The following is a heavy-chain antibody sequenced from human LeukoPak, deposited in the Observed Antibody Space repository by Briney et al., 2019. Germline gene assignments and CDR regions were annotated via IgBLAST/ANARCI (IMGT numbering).Heavy chain of an antibody. J-gene: IGHJ4*02. CDR3: ARVVPDYGDYPDY. V-gene: IGHV1-18*01. CDR2: ISAYNGNT. D-gene: IGHD4-17*01. CDR1: GYTLTSYG. Sequence: AASVKVSCEASGYTLTSYGISWVRQAPGQGLEWMGWISAYNGNTNYAQKLQGRVTMTTDTSTSTAYMELRSLRSDDTAVYYCARVVPDYGDYPDYWGQGTLVTVSS.